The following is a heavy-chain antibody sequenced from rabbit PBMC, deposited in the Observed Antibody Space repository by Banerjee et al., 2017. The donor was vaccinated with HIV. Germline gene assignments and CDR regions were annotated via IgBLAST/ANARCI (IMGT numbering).Heavy chain of an antibody. CDR1: GFSFSSSYY. CDR3: AREPGNSHHSL. CDR2: IDAGSSGTT. Sequence: QEQLEESGGDLVKPEGSLTLTCTASGFSFSSSYYMCWVRQAPGKGLEWIACIDAGSSGTTYYASWAKGRFTISKTSSTTVTLQMTSLTAADTATYFCAREPGNSHHSLWGQGTLVTVS. V-gene: IGHV1S45*01. D-gene: IGHD8-1*01. J-gene: IGHJ4*01.